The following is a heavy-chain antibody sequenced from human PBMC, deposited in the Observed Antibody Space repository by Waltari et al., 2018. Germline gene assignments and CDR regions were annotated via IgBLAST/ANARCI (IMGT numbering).Heavy chain of an antibody. CDR2: IYTSGST. D-gene: IGHD6-13*01. Sequence: QVQLQESGPGLVKPSQTLSLTCTVSGGSISSGSYYWSWIRQPAGKGLEWIGRIYTSGSTNYKPSLKSRVTISVDTSKNQFSLKLSSVTAADTAVYYCARDRITEGSWYYSPSDAFDIWGQGTMVTVSS. J-gene: IGHJ3*02. CDR1: GGSISSGSYY. V-gene: IGHV4-61*02. CDR3: ARDRITEGSWYYSPSDAFDI.